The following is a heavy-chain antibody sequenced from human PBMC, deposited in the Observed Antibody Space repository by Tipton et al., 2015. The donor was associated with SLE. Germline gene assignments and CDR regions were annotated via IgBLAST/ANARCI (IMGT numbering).Heavy chain of an antibody. Sequence: TLSLTCTVSGGSISSHYWSWIRQPPGKGLEWIGYIYYSGSTNYNPSLRSRVTISVDTSKNQFSLKLSSVTAADTAVYYCARRIRAFDIWGQGTMVTVSS. CDR1: GGSISSHY. V-gene: IGHV4-59*08. CDR2: IYYSGST. J-gene: IGHJ3*02. CDR3: ARRIRAFDI. D-gene: IGHD2-21*01.